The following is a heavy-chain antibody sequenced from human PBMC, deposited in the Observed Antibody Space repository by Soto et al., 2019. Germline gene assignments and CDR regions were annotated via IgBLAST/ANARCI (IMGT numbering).Heavy chain of an antibody. V-gene: IGHV4-31*03. CDR2: IYYSGST. D-gene: IGHD1-26*01. J-gene: IGHJ4*02. CDR1: GGSISSGGYY. Sequence: QVQLQESGPGLVKPSQTLSLTCTVSGGSISSGGYYWSWIRQHPGKGLEWIGYIYYSGSTYYNPSLESRVTLSVDTSKNPFSLKLSSVTAADTAVYYCAREGGIVGATAADYWGQGTLVTVSS. CDR3: AREGGIVGATAADY.